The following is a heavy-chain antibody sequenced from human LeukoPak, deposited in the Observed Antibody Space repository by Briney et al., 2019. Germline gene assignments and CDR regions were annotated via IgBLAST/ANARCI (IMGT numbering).Heavy chain of an antibody. D-gene: IGHD3-16*02. CDR3: ARDPYYDYVWGSYRGDGMDV. Sequence: GGSLRLSCAASGFTFSSYWMSWVRQAPGKGLEWVANIKQDGSEKYYVDSVKGRFTISRDNAKNPLYLQMNSLRAEDTAVYYCARDPYYDYVWGSYRGDGMDVWGKGTTVTVSS. V-gene: IGHV3-7*03. CDR1: GFTFSSYW. J-gene: IGHJ6*04. CDR2: IKQDGSEK.